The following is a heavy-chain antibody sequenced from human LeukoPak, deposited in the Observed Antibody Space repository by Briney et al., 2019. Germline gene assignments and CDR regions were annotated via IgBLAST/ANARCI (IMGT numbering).Heavy chain of an antibody. CDR3: ARHEYRSYCTNGVCYADY. J-gene: IGHJ4*02. CDR2: IYPGDSDT. CDR1: GYSFTSYW. D-gene: IGHD2-8*01. V-gene: IGHV5-51*01. Sequence: GESLKISCKGSGYSFTSYWIGWVRQMPGKGLEWMGIIYPGDSDTRYSPSFQGQVTISADKSISTAYLQWSSLKASDTAMYYCARHEYRSYCTNGVCYADYWGQGTLVTVSS.